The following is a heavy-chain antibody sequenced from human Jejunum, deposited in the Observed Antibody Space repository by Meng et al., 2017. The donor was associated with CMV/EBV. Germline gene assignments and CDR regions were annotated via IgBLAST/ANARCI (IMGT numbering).Heavy chain of an antibody. J-gene: IGHJ4*02. Sequence: FGFPFGDYAMSWVRQSPGKGLEWVSVIFGSALNTYYADSVKGRFTISRDNSKNTLYLQMNGLRAEDTAIYYCAKGGPLRNYYASFDYWGQGTLVTVSS. D-gene: IGHD1-26*01. CDR2: IFGSALNT. CDR3: AKGGPLRNYYASFDY. CDR1: GFPFGDYA. V-gene: IGHV3-23*01.